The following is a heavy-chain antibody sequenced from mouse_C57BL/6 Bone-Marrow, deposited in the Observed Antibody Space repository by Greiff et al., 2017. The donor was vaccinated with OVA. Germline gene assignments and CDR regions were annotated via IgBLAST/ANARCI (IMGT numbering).Heavy chain of an antibody. D-gene: IGHD1-1*01. CDR1: GYTFTSYW. CDR3: AGITTVVAKGY. V-gene: IGHV1-64*01. Sequence: QVQLKQPGAELVKPGASVKLSCKASGYTFTSYWMHWVKQRPGQGLEWIGMIHPNSGSTNYNEKFKSKTTLTVDKSSSTDYMQLSSLTSEDSAVYYCAGITTVVAKGYWGQGTSVTVSS. J-gene: IGHJ4*01. CDR2: IHPNSGST.